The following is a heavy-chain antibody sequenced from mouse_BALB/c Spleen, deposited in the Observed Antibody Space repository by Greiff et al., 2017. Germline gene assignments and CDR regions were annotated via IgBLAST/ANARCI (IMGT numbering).Heavy chain of an antibody. D-gene: IGHD1-1*01. CDR1: GFTFSSYA. V-gene: IGHV5-6-5*01. CDR2: ISSGGST. Sequence: EVKLVESGGGLVKPGGSLKLSCAASGFTFSSYAMSWVRQTPEKRLEWVASISSGGSTYYPDSVKGRFTISRDNARNILYLQMSSLRSEDTAMYYCARSGSSYFDYWGQGTTLTVSS. J-gene: IGHJ2*01. CDR3: ARSGSSYFDY.